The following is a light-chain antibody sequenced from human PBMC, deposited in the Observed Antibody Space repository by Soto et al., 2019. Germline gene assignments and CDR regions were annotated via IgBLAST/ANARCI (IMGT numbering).Light chain of an antibody. Sequence: EIVMTQSPATLSVSPGERATLSCRASQSVSSNLAWYQQKPGQAPRLLIYGASTRATGIPARVSGSGSGTEFTLTISSLQSEDFAVSYCQPYNNWPPPLTFGGGTKVEIK. J-gene: IGKJ4*01. CDR1: QSVSSN. V-gene: IGKV3-15*01. CDR3: QPYNNWPPPLT. CDR2: GAS.